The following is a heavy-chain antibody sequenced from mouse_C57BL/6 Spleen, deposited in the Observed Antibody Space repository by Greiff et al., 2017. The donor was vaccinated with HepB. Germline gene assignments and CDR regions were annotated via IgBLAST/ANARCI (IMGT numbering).Heavy chain of an antibody. Sequence: VQLPQPGAELVKPGASVKLSCKASGYTFTSYWMHWVKQRPGRGLEWIGRIDPNSGGTKYNEKVKSKATLTVDKPSSTAYMQLSSLTSEDSAVYYCARSGYDYAMDYWGQGTSVTVSA. D-gene: IGHD2-2*01. CDR2: IDPNSGGT. V-gene: IGHV1-72*01. CDR3: ARSGYDYAMDY. J-gene: IGHJ4*01. CDR1: GYTFTSYW.